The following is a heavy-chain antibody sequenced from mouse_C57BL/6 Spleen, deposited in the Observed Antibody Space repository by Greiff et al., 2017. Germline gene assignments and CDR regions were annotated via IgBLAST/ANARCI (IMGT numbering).Heavy chain of an antibody. CDR3: TSFYYYGSSLYFDY. D-gene: IGHD1-1*01. Sequence: EVKLLESGGGLVQPGGSMKLSCVASGFTFSNYWMNWVRQSPEKGLEWVAQIRLKSDNYATHYAESVKGRFTISRDDSKSSVYLQMNNLRAEDTGIYYCTSFYYYGSSLYFDYWGQGTTLTVSS. CDR1: GFTFSNYW. V-gene: IGHV6-3*01. J-gene: IGHJ2*01. CDR2: IRLKSDNYAT.